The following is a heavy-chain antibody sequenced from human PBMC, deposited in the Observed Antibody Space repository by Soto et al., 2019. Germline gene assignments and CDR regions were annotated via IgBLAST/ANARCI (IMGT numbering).Heavy chain of an antibody. Sequence: EVQLVESGGGLVKPGGSLRLSCAASGFTFSSYSMNWVRQAPGKGLEWVSSISSSSSYIYYADSVKGRFTISRDNAKNSLYLQMNSLRAGDTAVYYCARIRNYYDSSGYLHDAFDIWGQGTMVTVSS. CDR1: GFTFSSYS. CDR3: ARIRNYYDSSGYLHDAFDI. D-gene: IGHD3-22*01. CDR2: ISSSSSYI. J-gene: IGHJ3*02. V-gene: IGHV3-21*01.